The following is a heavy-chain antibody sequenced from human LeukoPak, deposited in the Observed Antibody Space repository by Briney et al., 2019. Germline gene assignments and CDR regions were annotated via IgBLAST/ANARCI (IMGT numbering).Heavy chain of an antibody. J-gene: IGHJ4*02. CDR2: INPNSGGT. CDR3: AREVYCSGGSCYPLGLFDY. D-gene: IGHD2-15*01. V-gene: IGHV1-2*02. Sequence: ASVKVSCKASGYTFTGYYMHWVRQAPGQGLEWMGWINPNSGGTNCAQKFQGRVTMTRDTSISTAYMELSRLRSDDTAVYYCAREVYCSGGSCYPLGLFDYGGQGTLVTVS. CDR1: GYTFTGYY.